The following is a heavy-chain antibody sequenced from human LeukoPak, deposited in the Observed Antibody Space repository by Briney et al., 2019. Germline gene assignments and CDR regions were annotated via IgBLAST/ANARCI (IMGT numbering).Heavy chain of an antibody. J-gene: IGHJ5*02. D-gene: IGHD3-22*01. CDR1: GYSFTSYW. V-gene: IGHV5-51*01. Sequence: GESLKISCKGSGYSFTSYWIGWVRQMPGKGLKWMGIIYPGDSDTRYSPSFQGQVTISADKSISTAYLQWSSLKASDTAMYYCARESYYYDSSGYQFDPWGQGTLVTVSS. CDR2: IYPGDSDT. CDR3: ARESYYYDSSGYQFDP.